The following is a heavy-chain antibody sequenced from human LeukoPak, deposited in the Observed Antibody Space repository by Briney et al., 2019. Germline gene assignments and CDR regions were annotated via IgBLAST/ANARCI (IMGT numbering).Heavy chain of an antibody. CDR1: GFTFGDYS. J-gene: IGHJ6*03. CDR3: AKDRCNNGIGCYYYYMDL. D-gene: IGHD2-8*01. CDR2: ISSSGSTI. Sequence: GGSLRLSCTASGFTFGDYSMNWVRQAPGKGLEWVSYISSSGSTIYYADSVKGRFTISRDNAKNVLYLQMNSLRAEDTAVYYCAKDRCNNGIGCYYYYMDLWGKGTTVTISS. V-gene: IGHV3-48*03.